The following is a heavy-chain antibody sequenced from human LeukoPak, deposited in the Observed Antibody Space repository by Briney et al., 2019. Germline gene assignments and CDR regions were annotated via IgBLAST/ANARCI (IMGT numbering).Heavy chain of an antibody. D-gene: IGHD3-22*01. CDR2: ISYDGSNK. J-gene: IGHJ5*02. CDR1: GFTFSSYA. V-gene: IGHV3-30*04. Sequence: GGSLRLSCAASGFTFSSYAMHWVRQAPGKGLEWVAVISYDGSNKYYADSVKGRFTISRDNSKNTLYLQMNSLRAEDTAVYYCARGRIVVAEGWFDPWGQGTLVTVSS. CDR3: ARGRIVVAEGWFDP.